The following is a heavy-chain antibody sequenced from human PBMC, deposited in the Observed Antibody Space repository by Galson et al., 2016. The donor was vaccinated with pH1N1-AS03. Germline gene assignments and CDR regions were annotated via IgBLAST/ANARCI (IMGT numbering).Heavy chain of an antibody. D-gene: IGHD6-25*01. CDR2: IKEDGSEK. V-gene: IGHV3-7*04. CDR1: GFTFSSYW. J-gene: IGHJ6*03. Sequence: SLRLSCAASGFTFSSYWMSWVRQAPGKGLEWVANIKEDGSEKYYVDSVKGRFTISRDNGKNSLYLQMNSLSAEDRAVYFLARAGIAASYFHYYYLDVWGTGATVTVSS. CDR3: ARAGIAASYFHYYYLDV.